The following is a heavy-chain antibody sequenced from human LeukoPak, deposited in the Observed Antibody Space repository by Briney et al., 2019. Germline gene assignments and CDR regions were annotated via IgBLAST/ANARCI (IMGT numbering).Heavy chain of an antibody. J-gene: IGHJ4*02. V-gene: IGHV1-46*02. Sequence: ASVKVSCKASGYNFNDYYIYWVRQAPGHGLEFMGYIHPDGGSTNYAQKFQGRVTMTSDMSTNTVYMELRSLRSEDTAMYYCARAFNSIQPLDYWGQGTLVTVSS. CDR3: ARAFNSIQPLDY. D-gene: IGHD4-11*01. CDR2: IHPDGGST. CDR1: GYNFNDYY.